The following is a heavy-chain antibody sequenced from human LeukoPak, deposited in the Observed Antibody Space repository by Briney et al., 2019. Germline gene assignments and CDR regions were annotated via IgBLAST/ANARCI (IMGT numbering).Heavy chain of an antibody. V-gene: IGHV1-69*05. Sequence: AASVKVSCKASGGTFSSYAISWVRQAPGQGLEWMGGIIPIFGTANYAQKFQGRVTITTDESTSTAYMELSSLRSEDTAVYYCATPHLRYHDSSGYYYWGQGALVTVSS. CDR1: GGTFSSYA. CDR3: ATPHLRYHDSSGYYY. CDR2: IIPIFGTA. D-gene: IGHD3-22*01. J-gene: IGHJ4*02.